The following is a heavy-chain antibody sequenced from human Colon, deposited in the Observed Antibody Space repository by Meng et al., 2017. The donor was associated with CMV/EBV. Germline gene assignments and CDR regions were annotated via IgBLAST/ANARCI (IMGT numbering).Heavy chain of an antibody. V-gene: IGHV3-23*01. Sequence: SPFPFSTLAKGWVRQAPGEGLEWVACFSRGGENSSYADSVRGRFTLSRDICKSTLYLQMDSLRAEDAALEYCAKGSTDGFNGVFDSWGQGALVTVSS. D-gene: IGHD2-8*01. CDR1: PFPFSTLA. J-gene: IGHJ4*02. CDR3: AKGSTDGFNGVFDS. CDR2: FSRGGENS.